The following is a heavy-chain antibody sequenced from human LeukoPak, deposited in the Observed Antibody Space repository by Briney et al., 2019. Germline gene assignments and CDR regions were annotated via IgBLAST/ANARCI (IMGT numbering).Heavy chain of an antibody. Sequence: SETLSLTCTVSGVSVRSTDYYWGWIRQSPGRGLEWIATISYSGTTYYNPSLKSRVTISIDTSKSQFSLNFNSVTAADTALYYCANYTAIYSGPVFDPWGQGTLVTVSS. V-gene: IGHV4-39*07. CDR1: GVSVRSTDYY. D-gene: IGHD2-2*02. J-gene: IGHJ5*02. CDR2: ISYSGTT. CDR3: ANYTAIYSGPVFDP.